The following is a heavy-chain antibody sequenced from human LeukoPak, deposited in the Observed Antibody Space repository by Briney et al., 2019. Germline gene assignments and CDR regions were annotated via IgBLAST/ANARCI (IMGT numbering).Heavy chain of an antibody. CDR1: GFTFSSYS. CDR3: TRAPGEYSGYGRAYYFDY. CDR2: IRSKAYGGTT. Sequence: GGSLRLSCAASGFTFSSYSMNWVRQAPGKGLEWVGFIRSKAYGGTTEYAASVKGRFTISIDDSKSNAYLQMNSLKTEDTAVYYCTRAPGEYSGYGRAYYFDYWGQGTLVTVSS. V-gene: IGHV3-49*04. D-gene: IGHD5-12*01. J-gene: IGHJ4*02.